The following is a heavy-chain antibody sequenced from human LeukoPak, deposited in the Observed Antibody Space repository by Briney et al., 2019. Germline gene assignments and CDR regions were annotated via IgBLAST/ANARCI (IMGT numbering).Heavy chain of an antibody. CDR1: GFTFSNAW. D-gene: IGHD2-2*01. V-gene: IGHV3-15*01. CDR3: TTVGGYCSSTNCYYGC. CDR2: IKSKTDGGTT. J-gene: IGHJ4*02. Sequence: GGSLRLSCAASGFTFSNAWMSWVRQAPGKGLEWVGRIKSKTDGGTTDYAAPVKGRFTISRDDSKNTLYLQMNSLKTEDTAVYYCTTVGGYCSSTNCYYGCWGQGTLVTVSS.